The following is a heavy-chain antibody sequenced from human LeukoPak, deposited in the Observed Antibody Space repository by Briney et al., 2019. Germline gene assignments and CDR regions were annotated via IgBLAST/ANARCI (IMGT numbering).Heavy chain of an antibody. D-gene: IGHD3-22*01. V-gene: IGHV1-18*01. J-gene: IGHJ5*02. CDR2: IGAYNGNT. Sequence: ASVKVSCKASGYTFTSYGISWVRQAPGQGLEWMGWIGAYNGNTNYAQKLQGRVTMTTDTSTSTAYMELRSLRSDDTAVYYCAREGYYYDSSGYYKEVHWFNPWGQGTLVTVSS. CDR3: AREGYYYDSSGYYKEVHWFNP. CDR1: GYTFTSYG.